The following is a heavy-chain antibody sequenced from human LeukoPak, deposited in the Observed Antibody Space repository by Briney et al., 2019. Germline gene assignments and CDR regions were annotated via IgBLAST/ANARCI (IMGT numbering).Heavy chain of an antibody. CDR3: AKDPEYCGGDCYGPVWFDP. D-gene: IGHD2-21*02. CDR2: ISGSGGST. CDR1: GFTFSSYA. J-gene: IGHJ5*02. V-gene: IGHV3-23*01. Sequence: QAGGSLRLSCAASGFTFSSYAMSWVRQAPGKGLEWVSAISGSGGSTYYADSVKGRFTVSRDNSKNTLYLQMNSLRAEDTAVYYCAKDPEYCGGDCYGPVWFDPWGQGTLVTVSS.